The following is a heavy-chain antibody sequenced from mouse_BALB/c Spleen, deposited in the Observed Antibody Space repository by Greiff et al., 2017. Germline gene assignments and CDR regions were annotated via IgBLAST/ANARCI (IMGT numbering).Heavy chain of an antibody. CDR3: ARQDDYDGDYYAMDY. Sequence: EVKLMESGGGLVKPGGSLKLSCAASGFTFSSYAMSWVRQTPEKRLEWVATISSGGSYTYYPDSVKGRFTISRDNAKNTLYLQMSSLRSEDTAMYYCARQDDYDGDYYAMDYWGQGTSVTVSS. CDR2: ISSGGSYT. D-gene: IGHD2-4*01. V-gene: IGHV5-9-3*01. J-gene: IGHJ4*01. CDR1: GFTFSSYA.